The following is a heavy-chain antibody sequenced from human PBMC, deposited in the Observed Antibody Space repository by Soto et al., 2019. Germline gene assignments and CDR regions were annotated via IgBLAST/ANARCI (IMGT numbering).Heavy chain of an antibody. CDR1: GFTFNNYA. J-gene: IGHJ4*02. CDR2: ISGGGDTT. Sequence: EVQLLESGGGLVQPGGSPRLSCAASGFTFNNYAMTWVRQAPGKGLEWVSAISGGGDTTSYADSVKGRFTVSRDGSKNTLYLQMSSLRAEDTALYYCAKGRGGSGSLTPRVDFWGQGILVTVSS. CDR3: AKGRGGSGSLTPRVDF. D-gene: IGHD3-10*01. V-gene: IGHV3-23*01.